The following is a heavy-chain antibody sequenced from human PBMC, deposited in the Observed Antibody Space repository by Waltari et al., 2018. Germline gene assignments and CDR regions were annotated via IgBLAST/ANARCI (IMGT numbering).Heavy chain of an antibody. V-gene: IGHV4-34*01. CDR2: INHSGST. D-gene: IGHD6-19*01. Sequence: QVQLQQWGAGLLKPSETLSLTCAFYGGYFGGYYGSWIRQSPGKGLEWIGEINHSGSTNYNPSLKSRVTISVDTSKNQFSLKVSSVTAADTAVYYCARQFSSGWYSEYWGQGTLVTVSS. J-gene: IGHJ4*02. CDR3: ARQFSSGWYSEY. CDR1: GGYFGGYY.